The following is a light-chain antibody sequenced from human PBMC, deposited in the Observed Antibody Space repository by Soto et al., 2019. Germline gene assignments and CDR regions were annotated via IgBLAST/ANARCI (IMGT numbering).Light chain of an antibody. CDR2: KAS. Sequence: DIPMTQSPSTLSASVGDRVTITCRASQSISYWLAWYQQKPGKAPKLLIYKASSLESGVPSRFSGSGSGTEFTLTISSLQPDDFATYYCQQYNSYSPLTFGGGTKVDI. J-gene: IGKJ4*01. CDR3: QQYNSYSPLT. V-gene: IGKV1-5*03. CDR1: QSISYW.